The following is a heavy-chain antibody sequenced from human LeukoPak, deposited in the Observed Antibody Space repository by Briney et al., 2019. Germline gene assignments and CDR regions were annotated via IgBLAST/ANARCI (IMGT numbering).Heavy chain of an antibody. CDR3: ARRRDLGYCSSTSCYRGVAYFDY. J-gene: IGHJ4*02. CDR2: IYTSGST. V-gene: IGHV4-61*02. Sequence: PSETLSLTCTVSGGSISSGSYYWSWIRQPAGKGLEWIGRIYTSGSTNYNPSLKSRVTISVDTSKNQFSLKLSSVTAADTAVYYCARRRDLGYCSSTSCYRGVAYFDYWGQGTLVTVSS. CDR1: GGSISSGSYY. D-gene: IGHD2-2*02.